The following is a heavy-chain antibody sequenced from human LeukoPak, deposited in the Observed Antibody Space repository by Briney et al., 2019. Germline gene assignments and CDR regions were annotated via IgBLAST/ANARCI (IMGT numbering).Heavy chain of an antibody. CDR2: IYYSGST. Sequence: PSETLSLTCTVSGGSISSSSYYWGWIRQPPGKGLEWIGSIYYSGSTYYNPSLKSRVTISVDTSKNQFSLKLCSVTAADTAVYYCARLGSGWYRPFDYWGQGTLVTVSS. J-gene: IGHJ4*02. CDR3: ARLGSGWYRPFDY. CDR1: GGSISSSSYY. D-gene: IGHD6-19*01. V-gene: IGHV4-39*01.